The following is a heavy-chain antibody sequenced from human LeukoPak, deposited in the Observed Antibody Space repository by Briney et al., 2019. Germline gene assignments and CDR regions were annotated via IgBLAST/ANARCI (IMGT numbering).Heavy chain of an antibody. D-gene: IGHD2-15*01. CDR1: WHSVSSNSAA. CDR3: ARERIVVVVADSWFDP. J-gene: IGHJ5*02. Sequence: SQTLSLTRAISWHSVSSNSAACDWIRQTPSRGHEWLGRTYYRSKRHKDYAVSVKSRITINPDTSKNKFSLQLNSVTPEDTAVYYWARERIVVVVADSWFDPWGQGTRV. CDR2: TYYRSKRHK. V-gene: IGHV6-1*01.